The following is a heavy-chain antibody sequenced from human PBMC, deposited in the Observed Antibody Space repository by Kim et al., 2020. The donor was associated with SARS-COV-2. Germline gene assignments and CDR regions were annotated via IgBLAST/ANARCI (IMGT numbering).Heavy chain of an antibody. V-gene: IGHV3-11*04. Sequence: GGSLRLSCVGSGFSFSGYYVNWIRQTPEKGLEWLAYISHTSLSIYYAPSVKGRFTVSRDNAKNSAFLQMDSLTVEDTAIYYCAGCVWDGLESGYPLFDS. CDR3: AGCVWDGLESGYPLFDS. CDR2: ISHTSLSI. J-gene: IGHJ4*01. CDR1: GFSFSGYY. D-gene: IGHD5-12*01.